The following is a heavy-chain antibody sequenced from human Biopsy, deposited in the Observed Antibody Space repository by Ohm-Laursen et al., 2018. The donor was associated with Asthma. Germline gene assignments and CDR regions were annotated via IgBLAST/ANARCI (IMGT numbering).Heavy chain of an antibody. J-gene: IGHJ4*02. D-gene: IGHD2-2*01. Sequence: SSVKVSCKSLGGTFNTYVIGWVRQAPGQGLEWMGGINSVFGTTTYPQKFQDRVTITADNSTSTVYMELSSLRSEDTAVYYCARKAGSCISRTCYSLDFWGQGTPVAVSS. V-gene: IGHV1-69*06. CDR3: ARKAGSCISRTCYSLDF. CDR2: INSVFGTT. CDR1: GGTFNTYV.